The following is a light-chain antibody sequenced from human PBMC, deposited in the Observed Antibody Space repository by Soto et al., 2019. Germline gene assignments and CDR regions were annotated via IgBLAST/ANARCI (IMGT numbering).Light chain of an antibody. V-gene: IGKV1-27*01. CDR3: QKYSSVPV. CDR1: QGIRNF. J-gene: IGKJ3*01. Sequence: DIQMTQSPTSLSASVGDRVTITCRASQGIRNFVAWYQQKPGKAPKLLIYAASTLQSGVPSRFSGSGSGTAFTITIHSLQPEDVATYSCQKYSSVPVFGPGTKVEIK. CDR2: AAS.